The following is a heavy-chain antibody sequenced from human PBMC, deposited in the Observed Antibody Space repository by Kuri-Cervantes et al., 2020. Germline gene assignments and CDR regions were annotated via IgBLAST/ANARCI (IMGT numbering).Heavy chain of an antibody. CDR2: IIPIFGTA. D-gene: IGHD3-22*01. CDR3: ARGGLYYYDSSGPAGWFDP. V-gene: IGHV1-69*05. J-gene: IGHJ5*02. Sequence: SVKVSCKASGGTFSSYAISWVRQAPGQGLEWMGGIIPIFGTANYAQKFQERVTITRDMSTSTAYMELSSLRSEDTAVYYCARGGLYYYDSSGPAGWFDPWGQGTLVTVSS. CDR1: GGTFSSYA.